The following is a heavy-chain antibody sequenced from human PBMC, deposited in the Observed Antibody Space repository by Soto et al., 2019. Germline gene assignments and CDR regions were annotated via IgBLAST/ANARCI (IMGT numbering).Heavy chain of an antibody. J-gene: IGHJ5*02. V-gene: IGHV3-23*01. CDR1: GFTFSSYA. CDR2: ISGSGGST. Sequence: GGSLRLSCAASGFTFSSYAMSWVRQAPGKGLEWVSAISGSGGSTYYADSVKGRFTISRDNSKNTLYLQMNSLRAADSAVYHCGRESGETWDYEASWGQGTPVTVSS. D-gene: IGHD1-7*01. CDR3: GRESGETWDYEAS.